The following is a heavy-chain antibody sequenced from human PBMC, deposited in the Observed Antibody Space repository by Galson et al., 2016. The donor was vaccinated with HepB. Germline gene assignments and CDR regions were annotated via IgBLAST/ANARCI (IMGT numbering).Heavy chain of an antibody. CDR1: GGSITSDHFY. CDR2: IYYSGST. Sequence: TLSLTCTLSGGSITSDHFYWSWLRQRPGKGLEWIGYIYYSGSTYYNPSLDGRVFISVGSSERQFSLKMYVVTAADAAVYYCARSRPSPAWSFGQYCYGMDVWGQGTTVLVSS. D-gene: IGHD2/OR15-2a*01. V-gene: IGHV4-31*03. J-gene: IGHJ6*02. CDR3: ARSRPSPAWSFGQYCYGMDV.